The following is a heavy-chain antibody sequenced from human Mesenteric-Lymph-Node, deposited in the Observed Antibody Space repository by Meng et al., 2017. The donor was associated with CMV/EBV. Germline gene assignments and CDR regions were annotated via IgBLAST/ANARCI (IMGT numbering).Heavy chain of an antibody. D-gene: IGHD6-13*01. CDR2: IIPILGID. J-gene: IGHJ5*02. CDR1: GGTFSSYT. V-gene: IGHV1-69*02. Sequence: QVQLGQSGAEVKKPGSSVKVSCKASGGTFSSYTISWVRQAPGQGLEWMGRIIPILGIDKYAQKFQGRVTITADKSTSTAYMELSSLRSEDTAVYYCAGGIAAAGSRWFDPWGQGTLVTVSS. CDR3: AGGIAAAGSRWFDP.